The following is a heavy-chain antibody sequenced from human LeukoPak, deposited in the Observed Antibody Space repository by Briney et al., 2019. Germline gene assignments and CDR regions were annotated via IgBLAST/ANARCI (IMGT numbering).Heavy chain of an antibody. CDR2: IYSGGST. V-gene: IGHV3-53*01. CDR3: ARALNYYGSGSYYKSWYFDL. D-gene: IGHD3-10*01. Sequence: PGGSLRLSCAASGFTVSSNYMSWVRQAPGKGLEWVSVIYSGGSTYYADSVKGRFTISRDNSKNTLYLQMNSPRAEDTAVYYCARALNYYGSGSYYKSWYFDLWGRGTLVTVSS. J-gene: IGHJ2*01. CDR1: GFTVSSNY.